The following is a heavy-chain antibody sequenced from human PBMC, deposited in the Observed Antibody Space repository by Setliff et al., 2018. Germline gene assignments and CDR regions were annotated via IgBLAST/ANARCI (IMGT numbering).Heavy chain of an antibody. Sequence: SETLSLTCAFYGGSFSGDDGSWSREPPGKGLEWIGEINHSGSTNYNPSLKSRVTISVDTSKNQFSLKLSSVTAADTAVYYCARVVPAAMYFSYCGQGPLVTVSS. V-gene: IGHV4-34*01. D-gene: IGHD2-2*01. CDR3: ARVVPAAMYFSY. CDR1: GGSFSGDD. J-gene: IGHJ4*02. CDR2: INHSGST.